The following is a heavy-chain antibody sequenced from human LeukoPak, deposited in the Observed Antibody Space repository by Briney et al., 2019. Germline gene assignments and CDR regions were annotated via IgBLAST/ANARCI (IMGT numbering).Heavy chain of an antibody. D-gene: IGHD1-26*01. V-gene: IGHV1-18*01. CDR3: ARDPSSWDLDY. Sequence: GASVKVSCKASGYTFTSYGISWVRQAPGQGLEWMGWISAYNGNTNYAQKLQGRVTMTRDTSISTAYMELSRLRSDDTAVYYCARDPSSWDLDYWGQGTLVTVSS. CDR2: ISAYNGNT. CDR1: GYTFTSYG. J-gene: IGHJ4*02.